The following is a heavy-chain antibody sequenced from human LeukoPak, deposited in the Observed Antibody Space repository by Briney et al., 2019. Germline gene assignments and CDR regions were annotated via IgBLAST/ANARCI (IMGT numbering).Heavy chain of an antibody. CDR2: INHSGST. J-gene: IGHJ6*02. D-gene: IGHD5-18*01. CDR3: ARGRGTAMVRGTGYYGMDV. CDR1: GGSFSGYY. Sequence: PSETLSLTCAVYGGSFSGYYRSWIRQPPGKGLEWIGEINHSGSTNYNPSLKSRVTISVDTSKNQFSLKLSSVTAADTAVYYCARGRGTAMVRGTGYYGMDVWGQGTTVTVSS. V-gene: IGHV4-34*01.